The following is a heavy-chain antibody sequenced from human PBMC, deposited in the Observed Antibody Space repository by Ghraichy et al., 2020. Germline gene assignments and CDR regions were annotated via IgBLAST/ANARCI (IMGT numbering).Heavy chain of an antibody. J-gene: IGHJ4*02. CDR1: GHTFTKG. Sequence: ASVKVSCKAPGHTFTKGFSWVRQAPGQGLEWMGWVTAINDNRKYEEKFQGRVTMTADTSTSTAYMELRSLRSDDTAVYYCARDVTYGKHDYWGQGTLVTVSS. V-gene: IGHV1-18*01. D-gene: IGHD4-17*01. CDR3: ARDVTYGKHDY. CDR2: VTAINDNR.